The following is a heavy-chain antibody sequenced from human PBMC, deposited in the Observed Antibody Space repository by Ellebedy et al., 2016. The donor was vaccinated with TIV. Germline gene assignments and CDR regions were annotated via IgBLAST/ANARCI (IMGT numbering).Heavy chain of an antibody. CDR1: GYTFTSYD. V-gene: IGHV1-8*01. CDR2: MNPNSGNT. D-gene: IGHD4-23*01. CDR3: ARAFATGVRHLPW. Sequence: ASVKVSXXASGYTFTSYDINWVRQATGQGPEWMGWMNPNSGNTGYAQKFQGRISMTRNTSISTAYMELSSLRSEDTAVYYCARAFATGVRHLPWWGQGTLVTVSS. J-gene: IGHJ4*02.